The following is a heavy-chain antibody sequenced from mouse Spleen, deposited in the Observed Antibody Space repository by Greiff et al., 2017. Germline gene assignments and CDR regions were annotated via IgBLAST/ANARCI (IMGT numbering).Heavy chain of an antibody. Sequence: EVQLVESGGGLVKPGGSLKLSCAASGFTFSDYYMYWVRQTPEKRLEWVATISDGGSYTYYPDSVKGRFTISRDNAKNNLYLQMSSLKSEDTAMYYCARGYGYYGGMDYWGQGTSVTVSS. V-gene: IGHV5-4*02. D-gene: IGHD2-3*01. CDR2: ISDGGSYT. CDR3: ARGYGYYGGMDY. J-gene: IGHJ4*01. CDR1: GFTFSDYY.